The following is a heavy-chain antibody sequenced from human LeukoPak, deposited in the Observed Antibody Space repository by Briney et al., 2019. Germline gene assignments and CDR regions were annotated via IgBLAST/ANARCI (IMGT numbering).Heavy chain of an antibody. D-gene: IGHD3-10*01. Sequence: SQTLSLTCTVSGDSITSGSYYWGWIRQPPGRGLEWIGEINHSGSTNYNPSLKSRVTISVDTSKNQLSLKLSSVTAADTAVYYCARRGTVRGVIGYYYYMDVWGKGTTVTISS. CDR1: GDSITSGSYY. CDR3: ARRGTVRGVIGYYYYMDV. V-gene: IGHV4-61*01. J-gene: IGHJ6*03. CDR2: INHSGST.